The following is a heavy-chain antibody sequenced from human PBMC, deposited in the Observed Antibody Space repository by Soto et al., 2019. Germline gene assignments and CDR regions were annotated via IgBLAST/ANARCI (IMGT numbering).Heavy chain of an antibody. CDR2: INHSGST. J-gene: IGHJ6*03. CDR1: GGSICRYY. V-gene: IGHV4-34*01. CDR3: ARGGGNRAIYYYYMDV. Sequence: SETLSLTCTVSGGSICRYYWSWIRQPPGKGLEWIGEINHSGSTNYNPSLKSRVTISVDTSKNQFSLKLSSVTAADTAVYYCARGGGNRAIYYYYMDVWGKGTTVTVSS. D-gene: IGHD3-10*01.